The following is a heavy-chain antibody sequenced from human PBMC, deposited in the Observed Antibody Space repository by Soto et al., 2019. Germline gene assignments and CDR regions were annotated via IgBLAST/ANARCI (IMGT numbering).Heavy chain of an antibody. V-gene: IGHV3-23*01. Sequence: GRSLRLSCAASGFTFSSHAMSCVRQAPGKGLEWVSAISGSGGSTYYADSVKGRFTISRDNSKNTLYLQMNSLRAEDTAVYYCAKDVYYDILTGYSPGAFDIWGQGTMVTVSS. D-gene: IGHD3-9*01. CDR2: ISGSGGST. CDR3: AKDVYYDILTGYSPGAFDI. J-gene: IGHJ3*02. CDR1: GFTFSSHA.